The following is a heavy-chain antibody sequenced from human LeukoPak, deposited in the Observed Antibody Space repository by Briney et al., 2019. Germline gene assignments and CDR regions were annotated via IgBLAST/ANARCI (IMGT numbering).Heavy chain of an antibody. CDR2: INHSGST. D-gene: IGHD2-15*01. CDR3: ATNPGGFCSSGDCYGEAP. Sequence: SETLSLTCAVSGVSFSGYYWRWIRQPPGKGLEWIGEINHSGSTNYNPSLKSRVTISVDTSTNQFSLNLSSVTAADTAVYYCATNPGGFCSSGDCYGEAPWGQGTLVTVSS. CDR1: GVSFSGYY. V-gene: IGHV4-34*01. J-gene: IGHJ5*02.